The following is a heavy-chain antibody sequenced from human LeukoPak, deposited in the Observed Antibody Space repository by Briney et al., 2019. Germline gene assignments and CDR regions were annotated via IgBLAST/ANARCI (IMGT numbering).Heavy chain of an antibody. Sequence: GGSLRLSCAASGFTFSRYGMNWVRQAPGKGLEWVSYISRSSSTVYYADSVKGRFTISRDNAKNSLYLQMNSLRDEDAAVYYCTRDSAGIVVVSDYWGQGTLVTVSS. V-gene: IGHV3-48*02. J-gene: IGHJ4*02. D-gene: IGHD3-22*01. CDR3: TRDSAGIVVVSDY. CDR1: GFTFSRYG. CDR2: ISRSSSTV.